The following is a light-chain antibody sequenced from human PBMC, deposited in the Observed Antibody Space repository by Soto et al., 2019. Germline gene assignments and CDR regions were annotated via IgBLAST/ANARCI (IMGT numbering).Light chain of an antibody. CDR1: SSDVGSYNL. Sequence: QSALTQPASVSGSPGQSITISCTGTSSDVGSYNLVSWYQQHPGKAPKFMIYEGSKRPSGVSNRFSGSKSGNTASLTISGLQAEDEADYYCCSFAGSSASVLFGGGTKLTV. J-gene: IGLJ2*01. CDR2: EGS. V-gene: IGLV2-23*01. CDR3: CSFAGSSASVL.